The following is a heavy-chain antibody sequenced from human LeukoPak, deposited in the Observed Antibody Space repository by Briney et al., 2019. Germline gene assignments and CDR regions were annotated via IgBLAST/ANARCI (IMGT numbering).Heavy chain of an antibody. J-gene: IGHJ4*02. V-gene: IGHV1-69*05. D-gene: IGHD4-17*01. CDR2: IIPIFGTA. Sequence: ASVKVSCKASGGTFSSYAISWVRQAPGQGLEWMGGIIPIFGTATYAQKFQGRVTITTDESTSTAYTELSSLRSEDTAVYYCARDLQYGDPFFDYWGQGTLVTVSS. CDR1: GGTFSSYA. CDR3: ARDLQYGDPFFDY.